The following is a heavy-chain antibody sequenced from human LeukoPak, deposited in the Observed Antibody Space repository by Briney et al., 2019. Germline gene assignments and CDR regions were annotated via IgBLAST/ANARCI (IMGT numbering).Heavy chain of an antibody. CDR2: LNEDGSAK. CDR3: ARCEDY. CDR1: GFTFTNYW. V-gene: IGHV3-7*04. Sequence: PGGSLRLSCAASGFTFTNYWMSWVRQAPGRGLEWVASLNEDGSAKFYVDSVRGRFSISRDNAQNSLYLEMNSLRAEDTAVYYCARCEDYWGQGTLVTVSS. J-gene: IGHJ4*02.